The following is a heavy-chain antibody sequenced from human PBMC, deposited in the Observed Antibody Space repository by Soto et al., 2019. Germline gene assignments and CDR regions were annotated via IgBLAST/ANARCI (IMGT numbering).Heavy chain of an antibody. V-gene: IGHV3-13*01. CDR1: GFTFSSYD. CDR2: IGTAGAT. J-gene: IGHJ6*02. Sequence: GGSLRRSCAASGFTFSSYDMHWVRQATGKGLEWVSAIGTAGATYYPGSVKGRFTISREKAKNSLYLQMNSLRAGDTAVYYCARGRIPAAHSYYYGMDDWGQGTTVTVSS. CDR3: ARGRIPAAHSYYYGMDD. D-gene: IGHD2-2*01.